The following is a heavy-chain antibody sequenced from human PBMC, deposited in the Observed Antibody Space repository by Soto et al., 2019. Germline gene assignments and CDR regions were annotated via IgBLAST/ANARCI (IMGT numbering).Heavy chain of an antibody. Sequence: FRSTLVNPTPTLTLSCPFSGFSLSTSGMRVRRFRQPTGKAMEWLAGFDWDDDKFYSTALKTRLTISKDTSKSQVVLTTTNMDTVDTATYYCARMGVVTLGGAFDIWGQGTMVTVSS. J-gene: IGHJ3*02. CDR3: ARMGVVTLGGAFDI. V-gene: IGHV2-70*04. CDR1: GFSLSTSGMR. CDR2: FDWDDDK. D-gene: IGHD2-15*01.